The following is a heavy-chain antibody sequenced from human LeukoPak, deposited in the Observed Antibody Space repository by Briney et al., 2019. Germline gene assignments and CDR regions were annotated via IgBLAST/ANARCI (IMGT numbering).Heavy chain of an antibody. Sequence: SETLSLTCAVYGGSFSGYYWSWIRQPPGKGLEWIGEINHSGSTNYNPSLKSRVTISVDTSKNQFSLKLSSVTAADTAVYYCARLDSGWYSGVLRAFDIWGQGTMVTVSS. D-gene: IGHD6-19*01. J-gene: IGHJ3*02. V-gene: IGHV4-34*01. CDR1: GGSFSGYY. CDR3: ARLDSGWYSGVLRAFDI. CDR2: INHSGST.